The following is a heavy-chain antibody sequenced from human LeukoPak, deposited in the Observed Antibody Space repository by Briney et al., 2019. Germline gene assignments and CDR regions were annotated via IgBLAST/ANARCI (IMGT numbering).Heavy chain of an antibody. V-gene: IGHV3-53*01. CDR1: GFTVSSNY. D-gene: IGHD3-10*01. CDR2: IYSGGNT. Sequence: GGSLRLSCAVSGFTVSSNYMKWVRQAPGKGLDWVSIIYSGGNTDYADSVKGRFTISRDNSKNTLYLQMNSLRAEDTAVYYCVREPDGSGQLLLDHWGQGTLVTVSS. CDR3: VREPDGSGQLLLDH. J-gene: IGHJ4*02.